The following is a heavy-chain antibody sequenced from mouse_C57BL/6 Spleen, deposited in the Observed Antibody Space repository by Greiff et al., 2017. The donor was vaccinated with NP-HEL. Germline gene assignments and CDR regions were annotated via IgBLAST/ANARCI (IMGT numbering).Heavy chain of an antibody. CDR3: ARDYDYDDGFDY. CDR2: ISDGGSYT. D-gene: IGHD2-4*01. CDR1: GFTFSSYA. Sequence: EVKLVESGGGLVKPGGSLKLSCAASGFTFSSYAMSWVRQTPEKRLEWVATISDGGSYTYYPDNVKGRFTISRDNAKNNLYLQMSHLKSEDTAMYYCARDYDYDDGFDYWGQGTTLTVSS. J-gene: IGHJ2*01. V-gene: IGHV5-4*01.